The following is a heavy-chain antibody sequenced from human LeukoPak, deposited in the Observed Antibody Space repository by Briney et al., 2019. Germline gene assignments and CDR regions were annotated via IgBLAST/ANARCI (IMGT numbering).Heavy chain of an antibody. Sequence: PGGSLRLSCAASGFTFSNYNMNWVRQAPGKGLEWVSYISSSTSTIYYADSVKGRFTISRDNAKNSLFLQMNSLRAEDTAIYYCARPYCSGGTCHGTFDIWGQGTMVTVSS. D-gene: IGHD2-15*01. CDR1: GFTFSNYN. V-gene: IGHV3-48*04. CDR2: ISSSTSTI. J-gene: IGHJ3*02. CDR3: ARPYCSGGTCHGTFDI.